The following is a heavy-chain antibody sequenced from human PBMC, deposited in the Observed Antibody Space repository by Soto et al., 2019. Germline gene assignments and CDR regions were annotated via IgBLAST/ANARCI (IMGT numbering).Heavy chain of an antibody. D-gene: IGHD7-27*01. CDR2: IFYSGTT. CDR1: SSSLTDEGHF. CDR3: ARIRLGGLGF. J-gene: IGHJ4*02. V-gene: IGHV4-31*03. Sequence: QVELQESGPGLVKPSQTLSLTCTVSSSSLTDEGHFWTWVRQHPGKGLEWNGSIFYSGTTVYSPSLGSRVTISVDTSNDQLSLSVRSPAAAATAVYYCARIRLGGLGFWGQGSPVTVSS.